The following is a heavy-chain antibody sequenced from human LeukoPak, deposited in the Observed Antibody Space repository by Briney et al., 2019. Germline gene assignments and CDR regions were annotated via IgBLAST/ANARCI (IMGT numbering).Heavy chain of an antibody. CDR1: GGSFSGYY. D-gene: IGHD5-18*01. CDR3: ARSGYSYGFVGQRNTPSWFDP. CDR2: INHSGST. V-gene: IGHV4-34*01. Sequence: SETLSLTCAVYGGSFSGYYWSWIRQPPGKGLEWIGEINHSGSTNYNPSLKSRVTISVDTSKNQFSLKLSSVTAADTAVYYCARSGYSYGFVGQRNTPSWFDPWGQGTLVTVSS. J-gene: IGHJ5*02.